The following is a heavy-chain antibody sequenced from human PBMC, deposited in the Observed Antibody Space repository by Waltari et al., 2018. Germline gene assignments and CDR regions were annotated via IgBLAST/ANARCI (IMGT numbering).Heavy chain of an antibody. J-gene: IGHJ6*02. CDR3: ARTDIVVVPAAIDYYYYGMDV. CDR2: IYYSGST. D-gene: IGHD2-2*01. Sequence: QVQLQESGPGLVKPSETLSLTCTVSGGSISSYYWSWIRQPPGKGLEWIGYIYYSGSTNYNPSLKSRVTISVDTSKNQFSLKLSSVTAADTAVYYCARTDIVVVPAAIDYYYYGMDVWGQGTTVTVSS. V-gene: IGHV4-59*01. CDR1: GGSISSYY.